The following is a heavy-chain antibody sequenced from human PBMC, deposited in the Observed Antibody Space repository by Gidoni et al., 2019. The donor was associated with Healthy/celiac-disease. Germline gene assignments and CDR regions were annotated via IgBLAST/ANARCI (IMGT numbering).Heavy chain of an antibody. J-gene: IGHJ4*02. CDR1: GYNLTELV. Sequence: QVQLVQSRAEVKKPGASVKVSCKVSGYNLTELVMHWVRQAPGKGLEWMGGFGPEDGETIYAKKFQGRVTMTEDTSTDTAYMELSSLRSEDTAVYYCATDLFGGGSGIAVAGNWGQGTLVTVSS. CDR2: FGPEDGET. CDR3: ATDLFGGGSGIAVAGN. D-gene: IGHD6-19*01. V-gene: IGHV1-24*01.